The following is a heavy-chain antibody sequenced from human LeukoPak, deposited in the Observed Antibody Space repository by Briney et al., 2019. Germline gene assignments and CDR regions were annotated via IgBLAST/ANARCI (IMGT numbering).Heavy chain of an antibody. CDR2: IYHSGST. CDR1: GYSISSGYY. V-gene: IGHV4-38-2*01. CDR3: AQGQLVYFDY. D-gene: IGHD6-6*01. Sequence: SETLSLTCAVSGYSISSGYYWGWIRQPPGKGLERIGSIYHSGSTYYNPSLKSRVTISVDTSKNQFSLKLSSVTAADTAVYYCAQGQLVYFDYWGQGTLVTVSS. J-gene: IGHJ4*02.